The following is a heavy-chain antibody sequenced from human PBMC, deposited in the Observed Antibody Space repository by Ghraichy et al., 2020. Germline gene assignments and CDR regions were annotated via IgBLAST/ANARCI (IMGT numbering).Heavy chain of an antibody. J-gene: IGHJ4*02. CDR1: GFTFSDYS. CDR3: ARGETSSTRQLDY. CDR2: ISAGADDT. V-gene: IGHV3-23*01. Sequence: GESLNISCRASGFTFSDYSMNWVRQAPGKGLEWVSIISAGADDTHYGDSVKGRFTSRDNSKNTVYLQMSSLRAEDTAAYYCARGETSSTRQLDYWGQGTLVTVSS. D-gene: IGHD6-6*01.